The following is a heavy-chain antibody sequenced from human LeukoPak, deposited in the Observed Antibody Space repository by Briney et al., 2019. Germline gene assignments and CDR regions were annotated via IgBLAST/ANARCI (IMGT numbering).Heavy chain of an antibody. CDR3: ARLDSSGSSY. Sequence: PGGSLKLSCAASGFTFSGSAMHWVRQASGKGLEWVGRIRSKANSYATAYAASVKGRFTISRDDSKNTAYLQMNSLKTEDTAVYSCARLDSSGSSYRGQGTLVTVSS. CDR2: IRSKANSYAT. D-gene: IGHD3-22*01. CDR1: GFTFSGSA. J-gene: IGHJ4*02. V-gene: IGHV3-73*01.